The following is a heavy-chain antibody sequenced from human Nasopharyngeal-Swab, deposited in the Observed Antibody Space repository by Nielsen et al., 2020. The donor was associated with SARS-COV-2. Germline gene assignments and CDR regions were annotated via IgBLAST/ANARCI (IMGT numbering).Heavy chain of an antibody. CDR3: ARRTRYGITGTRGGFPV. V-gene: IGHV4-34*01. CDR2: INHSGST. Sequence: MRQPPGEGLEWIGEINHSGSTNYNPSLKSRVTISVDTSKNQFSLKLSSVTAADTAVYYCARRTRYGITGTRGGFPVWGKGTTVTVSS. D-gene: IGHD1-7*01. J-gene: IGHJ6*04.